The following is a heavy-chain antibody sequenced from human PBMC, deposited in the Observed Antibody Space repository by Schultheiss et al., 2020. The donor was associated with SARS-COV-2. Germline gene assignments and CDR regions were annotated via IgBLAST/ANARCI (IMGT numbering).Heavy chain of an antibody. V-gene: IGHV3-66*01. Sequence: GGSLRLSCAVSGFSVGDYAMSWVRQAPGKGLEWVSVIYSGGSTYYADSVKGRFTISRDNAKNSLYLQMNSLRAEDTAVYYCARVLRMARNTIFGVVIPIHYYGMDVWGQGTTVTVSS. CDR2: IYSGGST. D-gene: IGHD3-3*01. CDR1: GFSVGDYA. J-gene: IGHJ6*02. CDR3: ARVLRMARNTIFGVVIPIHYYGMDV.